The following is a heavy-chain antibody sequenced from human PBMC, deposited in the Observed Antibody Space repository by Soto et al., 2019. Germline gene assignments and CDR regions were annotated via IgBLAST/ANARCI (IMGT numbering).Heavy chain of an antibody. Sequence: PWGSLRLSSSASGFPFRSSTMNWVRPAPGKGLEWVSTISSNSAYIYYTDALRGRFTISRDNAKNSLHLQMNSLRAEDTAVYYCTRDASRDSSARGWFDPWGPGTLVTVSS. D-gene: IGHD6-13*01. V-gene: IGHV3-21*01. CDR2: ISSNSAYI. CDR1: GFPFRSST. CDR3: TRDASRDSSARGWFDP. J-gene: IGHJ5*02.